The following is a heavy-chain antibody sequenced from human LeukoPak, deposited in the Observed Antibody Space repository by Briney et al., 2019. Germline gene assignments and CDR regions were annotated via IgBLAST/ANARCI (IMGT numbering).Heavy chain of an antibody. CDR3: ARVIVVGTIADAFDI. CDR2: ISYDGSNK. D-gene: IGHD3-22*01. CDR1: GFTFSSYA. J-gene: IGHJ3*02. Sequence: GGSLRLSCAASGFTFSSYAMHWVRQAPGKGLEWVAVISYDGSNKYYADSVKGRFTISRDNSKNMLYLQMNSLRAEDTAVYYCARVIVVGTIADAFDIWGQGTMVTVSS. V-gene: IGHV3-30*04.